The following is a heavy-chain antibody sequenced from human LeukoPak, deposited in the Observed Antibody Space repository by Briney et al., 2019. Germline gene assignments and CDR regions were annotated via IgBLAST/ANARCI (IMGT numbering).Heavy chain of an antibody. CDR1: GGTFSNYA. J-gene: IGHJ6*02. Sequence: SVTVSCKASGGTFSNYAISWVRQAPGQGLEWMGGIIPIFGTANYAQKFQGRVTITADESTSTAYMELSSLRSEDTAVYYCARPQLTASEYYYYYGMDVWGQGTTVTVSS. CDR3: ARPQLTASEYYYYYGMDV. CDR2: IIPIFGTA. D-gene: IGHD2-21*02. V-gene: IGHV1-69*01.